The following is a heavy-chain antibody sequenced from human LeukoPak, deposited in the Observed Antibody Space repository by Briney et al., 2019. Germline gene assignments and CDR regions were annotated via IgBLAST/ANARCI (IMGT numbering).Heavy chain of an antibody. CDR2: ISSSSSTI. CDR1: GFTFSSYS. J-gene: IGHJ4*02. Sequence: GGSLRLSCAASGFTFSSYSMNWVRQAPGKGLEWVSSISSSSSTIYYADSVKGRFTISRDNAKNSLYLQMNSLRAEDTAVYYCARENVGYCSGGSCENYYFDYWGQGTLVTVSS. V-gene: IGHV3-48*01. CDR3: ARENVGYCSGGSCENYYFDY. D-gene: IGHD2-15*01.